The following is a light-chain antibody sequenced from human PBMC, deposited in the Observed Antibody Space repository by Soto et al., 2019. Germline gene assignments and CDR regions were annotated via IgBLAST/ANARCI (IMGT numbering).Light chain of an antibody. Sequence: EIVLTQSPATLSLSPGERATLSCRASQSVSSYLAWYQQEPGQAPRLLIYDASNRATGIPDRFSGSGSGTDFTLTISRLEPEDFAVYYCQKRSNWPPITFGQGTRLEIK. J-gene: IGKJ5*01. CDR3: QKRSNWPPIT. V-gene: IGKV3-11*01. CDR1: QSVSSY. CDR2: DAS.